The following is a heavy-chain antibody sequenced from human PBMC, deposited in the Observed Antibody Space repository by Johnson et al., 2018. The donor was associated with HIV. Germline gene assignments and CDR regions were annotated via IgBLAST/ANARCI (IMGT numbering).Heavy chain of an antibody. CDR2: IKQDGSEK. J-gene: IGHJ3*02. V-gene: IGHV3-7*01. CDR1: GFTFSDYY. D-gene: IGHD3-22*01. Sequence: EVQLVESGGGLVKPGGSLRLSCAASGFTFSDYYMSWIRQAPGKGLEWVANIKQDGSEKYYVDSLKGRFTISRDNAKNSLYLQMNSLRVEDTAVYYCAKDVGNYWPDSFDIWGQGTMVIVSS. CDR3: AKDVGNYWPDSFDI.